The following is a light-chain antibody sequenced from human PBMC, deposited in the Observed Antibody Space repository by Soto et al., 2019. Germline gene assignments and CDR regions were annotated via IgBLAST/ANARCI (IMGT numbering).Light chain of an antibody. Sequence: DIQMTQSPSTLSASVGDRVTITCRASQSISSWLAWYHQKPGKAPKVLIYAASSLESGVPLRFSGSGSGTEFTLTITSLQPDDFAVYYCQQYNRYWTFGQGTKVEIK. CDR1: QSISSW. CDR2: AAS. V-gene: IGKV1-5*01. CDR3: QQYNRYWT. J-gene: IGKJ1*01.